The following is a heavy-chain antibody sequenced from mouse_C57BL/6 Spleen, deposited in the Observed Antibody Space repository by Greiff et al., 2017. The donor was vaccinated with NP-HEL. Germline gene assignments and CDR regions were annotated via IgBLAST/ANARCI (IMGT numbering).Heavy chain of an antibody. J-gene: IGHJ3*01. CDR3: ARSITTVVATPFAY. CDR1: GYTFTSYW. D-gene: IGHD1-1*01. Sequence: QVQLQQPGAELVKPGASVKLSCKASGYTFTSYWMHWVKQRPGRGLEWIGMIDPNSGGTKYNEKFKSKATLTVDKPSSTAYMQLSSLTSEDSAVYYCARSITTVVATPFAYWGQGTLVTVSA. CDR2: IDPNSGGT. V-gene: IGHV1-72*01.